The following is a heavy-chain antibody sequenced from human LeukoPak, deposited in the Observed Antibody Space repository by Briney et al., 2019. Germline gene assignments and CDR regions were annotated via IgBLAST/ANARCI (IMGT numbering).Heavy chain of an antibody. CDR1: GGSISSGGYS. J-gene: IGHJ4*02. CDR3: ARGTAHTGYSSSWYVNY. Sequence: SETLSLTCAVSGGSISSGGYSWSWIRQPPGKGLEWVGYIYHSGSTYYNPSLKSRVTISVDRSMNQFSLKLSSVTAADTAVYYCARGTAHTGYSSSWYVNYWGQGTLVTVSS. D-gene: IGHD6-13*01. CDR2: IYHSGST. V-gene: IGHV4-30-2*01.